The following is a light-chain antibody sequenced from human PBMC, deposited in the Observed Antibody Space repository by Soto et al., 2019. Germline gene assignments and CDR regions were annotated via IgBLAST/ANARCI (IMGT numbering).Light chain of an antibody. CDR3: QQLNTFPPFFT. J-gene: IGKJ3*01. CDR2: GAS. Sequence: DIQLTQSPSFLSASVGDRVTITCRASQGIRSYLAWYQQRPGKAPELLIYGASTLRPGGASRFSGSGSGTEFPLTISRLQPEDFATYFCQQLNTFPPFFTFGPGTKVDIK. V-gene: IGKV1-9*01. CDR1: QGIRSY.